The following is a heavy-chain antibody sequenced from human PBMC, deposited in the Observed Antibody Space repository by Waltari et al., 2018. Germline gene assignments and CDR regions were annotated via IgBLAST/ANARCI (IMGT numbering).Heavy chain of an antibody. D-gene: IGHD1-26*01. Sequence: QVQLVQSGAEVKKPGSSVKVSCKASGGTFSSYALSWVRQAPGQGLEWMGGIIPIFGTANYAQKVQGRVTITADESTSTAYMELSSLRSEDTAVYYCARVASGSYGRAYYYGMDVWGQGTTVTVSS. CDR3: ARVASGSYGRAYYYGMDV. CDR1: GGTFSSYA. J-gene: IGHJ6*02. CDR2: IIPIFGTA. V-gene: IGHV1-69*01.